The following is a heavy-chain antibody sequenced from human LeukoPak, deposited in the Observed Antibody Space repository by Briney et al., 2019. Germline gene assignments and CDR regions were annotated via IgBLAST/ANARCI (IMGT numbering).Heavy chain of an antibody. Sequence: SETLSLTCTVSGVSISNYYWSWIRQPPGKGLEWIGYIHYSGSTNYNPSLKSRVTISVDTSKNQLSLKLTSMTAADTAVYYCARGLGATVVNYGMDVWGQGTTVTVSS. CDR1: GVSISNYY. D-gene: IGHD4-23*01. J-gene: IGHJ6*02. CDR3: ARGLGATVVNYGMDV. V-gene: IGHV4-59*01. CDR2: IHYSGST.